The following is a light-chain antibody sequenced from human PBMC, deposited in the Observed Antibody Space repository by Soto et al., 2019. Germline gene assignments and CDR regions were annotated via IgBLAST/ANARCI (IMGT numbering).Light chain of an antibody. CDR2: RNN. CDR3: ATWDDSLSGHVV. V-gene: IGLV1-47*01. J-gene: IGLJ2*01. Sequence: QSVLTQPPSASGTPRQRVTISCSGGATNIGRNHVYWYQQFPGVAPRLLIYRNNQRPSGVPDRISGSKSGTSASLAISGLRSEDEADYYCATWDDSLSGHVVFGGGTKVTVL. CDR1: ATNIGRNH.